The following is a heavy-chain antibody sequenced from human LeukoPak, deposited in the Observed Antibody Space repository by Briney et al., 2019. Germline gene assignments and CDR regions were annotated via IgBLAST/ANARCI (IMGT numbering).Heavy chain of an antibody. J-gene: IGHJ4*02. Sequence: GGSLRLSCAASGFTFSKNAMSWVRQAPGKGLEWVSSITSSGSATCYADSVKGRFTISRDNSKNTLYLQMNGLRAGDTAVYYCARGVDVWGNYRQYYFDYWGQETLVTVSS. D-gene: IGHD3-16*02. CDR1: GFTFSKNA. V-gene: IGHV3-23*01. CDR3: ARGVDVWGNYRQYYFDY. CDR2: ITSSGSAT.